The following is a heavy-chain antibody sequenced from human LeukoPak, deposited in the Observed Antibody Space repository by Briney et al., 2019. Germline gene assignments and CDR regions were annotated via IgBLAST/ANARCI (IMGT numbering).Heavy chain of an antibody. D-gene: IGHD6-19*01. Sequence: GASVTVSCKASGGTFSSYAITWVRQAPGQGLEWMGWIKADNGNTKYSKKFQGRVTIIRDTSASTVSMELSRLRSEDTAVYYCARGGYSSGWGYFYGLDVWGQGTAVTVSS. CDR2: IKADNGNT. V-gene: IGHV1-3*01. CDR1: GGTFSSYA. J-gene: IGHJ6*02. CDR3: ARGGYSSGWGYFYGLDV.